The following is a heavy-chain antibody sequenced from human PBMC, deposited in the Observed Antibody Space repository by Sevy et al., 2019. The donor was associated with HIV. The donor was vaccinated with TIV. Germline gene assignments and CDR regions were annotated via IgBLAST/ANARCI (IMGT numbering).Heavy chain of an antibody. CDR3: ARRLSIYYYFDY. D-gene: IGHD2-21*01. J-gene: IGHJ4*02. CDR2: IYYTGST. CDR1: GDSISTSNYY. Sequence: SETLSLTCTVSGDSISTSNYYWGWIRQPPGKGLVWIGSIYYTGSTYWNPSLKSRVTISVDTSKNQFSLKLSSVTAADTAVYYFARRLSIYYYFDYWGQGTLVTVSS. V-gene: IGHV4-39*01.